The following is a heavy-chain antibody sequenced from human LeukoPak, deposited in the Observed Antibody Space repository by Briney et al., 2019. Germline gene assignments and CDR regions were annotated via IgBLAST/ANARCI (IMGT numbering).Heavy chain of an antibody. V-gene: IGHV1-18*01. D-gene: IGHD6-13*01. CDR2: ISAYNGLT. CDR3: ARICCPASATWYPDDY. Sequence: ASVTVSCKASGYTFTTSGISWVRQAPGQGLEWMGWISAYNGLTEFAQRFQGRLTLTSDIATTTAYMELRSLSSDDTAVYYCARICCPASATWYPDDYWGQGTLVTVSS. J-gene: IGHJ4*02. CDR1: GYTFTTSG.